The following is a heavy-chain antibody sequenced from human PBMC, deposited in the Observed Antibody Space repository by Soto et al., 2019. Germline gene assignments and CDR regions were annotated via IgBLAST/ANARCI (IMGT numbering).Heavy chain of an antibody. Sequence: ASVKVSCKASGYTFTSYDINWVRQATGQGLEWMGWMNPNSGNTGYAQKFQGRVTMTRNTSINTAYMELSSLRSEDTAVYYCAMALGYCSSTSCRDNWFDPWGQGTLVTVSS. CDR2: MNPNSGNT. CDR3: AMALGYCSSTSCRDNWFDP. D-gene: IGHD2-2*01. V-gene: IGHV1-8*01. CDR1: GYTFTSYD. J-gene: IGHJ5*02.